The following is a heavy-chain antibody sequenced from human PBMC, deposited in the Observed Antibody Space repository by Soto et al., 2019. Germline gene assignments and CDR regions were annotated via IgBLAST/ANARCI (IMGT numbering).Heavy chain of an antibody. D-gene: IGHD3-22*01. J-gene: IGHJ4*02. V-gene: IGHV3-23*01. CDR3: AKGPGRTYYYDSSGPSRFDY. CDR2: ISGSGGST. Sequence: GGSLRLSCAASGFTFSSYAMSWVRQAPGKGLEWVSAISGSGGSTYYADSVKGRFTISRDNSKNTLYLTMNSLRAEDTAVYYCAKGPGRTYYYDSSGPSRFDYWGQGTLVTVSS. CDR1: GFTFSSYA.